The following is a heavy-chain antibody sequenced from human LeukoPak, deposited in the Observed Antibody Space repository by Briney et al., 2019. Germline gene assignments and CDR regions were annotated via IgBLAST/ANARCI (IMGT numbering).Heavy chain of an antibody. J-gene: IGHJ4*02. D-gene: IGHD6-19*01. V-gene: IGHV4-59*08. Sequence: SETLSLTCTVSGGSISSYYWSWIRQPPGKGLEWIGYIYYSGSTNYNPSLKSRVTISVDTSKNQFSLKLSSVTAADTAVYYCARHAIAVAGVDYWGQGTLVTVSS. CDR3: ARHAIAVAGVDY. CDR2: IYYSGST. CDR1: GGSISSYY.